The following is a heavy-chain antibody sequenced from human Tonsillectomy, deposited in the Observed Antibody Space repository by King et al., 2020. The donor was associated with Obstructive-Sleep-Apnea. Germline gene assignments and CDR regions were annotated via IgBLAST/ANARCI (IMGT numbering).Heavy chain of an antibody. CDR2: LSDSGRRT. Sequence: VQLVESGGGFVQPGGSLRLSCAASGFSFSSCAMSLVRQAPGKGRQLGSALSDSGRRTYYADSVKGRFTISRDNSKKTLYLQMNSLRAEDTAVYYCVREGSASYGDYWGQGTLVSVSS. D-gene: IGHD1-26*01. J-gene: IGHJ4*02. V-gene: IGHV3-23*04. CDR1: GFSFSSCA. CDR3: VREGSASYGDY.